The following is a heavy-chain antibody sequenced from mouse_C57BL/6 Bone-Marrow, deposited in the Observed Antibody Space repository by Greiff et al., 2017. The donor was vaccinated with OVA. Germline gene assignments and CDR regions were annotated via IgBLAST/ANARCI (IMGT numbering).Heavy chain of an antibody. J-gene: IGHJ1*03. Sequence: EVMLVESEGGLVQPGSSMKLSCTASGFTFSDYYMAWVRQVPEKGLEWVANINYDGSSTYYLDSLKGRFIISRDNAKNILYLQMSSLKSEDTATYYCARGGWDWYFDVWGTGTTVTVSS. D-gene: IGHD3-3*01. CDR3: ARGGWDWYFDV. CDR2: INYDGSST. CDR1: GFTFSDYY. V-gene: IGHV5-16*01.